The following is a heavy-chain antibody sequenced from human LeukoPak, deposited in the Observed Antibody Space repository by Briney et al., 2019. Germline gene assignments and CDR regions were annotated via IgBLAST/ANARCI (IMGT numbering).Heavy chain of an antibody. V-gene: IGHV4-59*11. CDR1: HC. D-gene: IGHD5-18*01. CDR2: VYHTGTS. J-gene: IGHJ4*02. CDR3: ARALDTWSALDY. Sequence: HCWTWVRQPPGKGLEWIGYVYHTGTSNYNPSVRSRITMSMDTSKNQYSMKLTSVTAADTAVYFCARALDTWSALDYWGLGTLVTVSS.